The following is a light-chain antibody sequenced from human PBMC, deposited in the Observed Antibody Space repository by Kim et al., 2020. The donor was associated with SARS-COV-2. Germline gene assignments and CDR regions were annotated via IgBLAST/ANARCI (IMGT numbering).Light chain of an antibody. CDR2: MDR. CDR1: NIGTKN. CDR3: QVWDLSTVV. J-gene: IGLJ2*01. Sequence: SYELTQPLSVSVALGQTARITCGGNNIGTKNVHWFQQKPDQAPVLVIYMDRNRPSGIPERFSGSNSGNTSTLTISRAQAGDEADYYCQVWDLSTVVFGGG. V-gene: IGLV3-9*01.